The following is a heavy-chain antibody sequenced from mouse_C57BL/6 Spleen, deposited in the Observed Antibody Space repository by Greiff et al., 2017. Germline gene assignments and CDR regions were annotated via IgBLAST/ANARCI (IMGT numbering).Heavy chain of an antibody. D-gene: IGHD1-1*01. CDR2: IYPGDGDT. CDR1: GYAFSSSW. CDR3: ARREVDWYFDV. J-gene: IGHJ1*03. Sequence: QVQLKQSGPELVKPGASVKISCKASGYAFSSSWMNWVKQRPGKGLEWIGRIYPGDGDTNYNGKFKGKATLTADKSSSTAYMQLSSLTSEDSAVYFCARREVDWYFDVWGTGTTVTVSS. V-gene: IGHV1-82*01.